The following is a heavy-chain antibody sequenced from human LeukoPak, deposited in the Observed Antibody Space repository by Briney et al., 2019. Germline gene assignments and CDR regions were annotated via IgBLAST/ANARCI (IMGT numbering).Heavy chain of an antibody. Sequence: GASVKVSCKASGYTFTSYDINWVRQATGQGLEWMGWMNPNSGNTGYAQKFQGRVTMTRNTSISTAYMELSSLRSEDTAEYYCARVGEVAVAGTTAEYFQHWGQGTLVTVSS. CDR3: ARVGEVAVAGTTAEYFQH. CDR2: MNPNSGNT. D-gene: IGHD6-19*01. V-gene: IGHV1-8*01. J-gene: IGHJ1*01. CDR1: GYTFTSYD.